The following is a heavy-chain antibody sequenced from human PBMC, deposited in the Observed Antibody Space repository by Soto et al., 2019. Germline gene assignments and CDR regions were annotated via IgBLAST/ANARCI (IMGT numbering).Heavy chain of an antibody. CDR1: GGSISSSNW. D-gene: IGHD3-16*02. CDR3: ARGKVLEDYDYVWGSYRQYYFDY. Sequence: QVQLQESGPGLVKPSGTLFLTCAVSGGSISSSNWWSWVRQPPGKGLEWIGEIYHSGSTNYNPSLKSRVTISVDKSKNQFSLKLSSVTAADTAVYYCARGKVLEDYDYVWGSYRQYYFDYWGQGTLVTVSS. J-gene: IGHJ4*02. V-gene: IGHV4-4*02. CDR2: IYHSGST.